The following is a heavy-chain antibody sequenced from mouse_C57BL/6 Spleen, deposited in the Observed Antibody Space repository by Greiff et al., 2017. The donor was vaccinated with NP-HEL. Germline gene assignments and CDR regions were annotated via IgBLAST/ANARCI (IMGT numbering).Heavy chain of an antibody. CDR1: GYTFTDYN. J-gene: IGHJ4*01. D-gene: IGHD2-3*01. Sequence: VQLQQSGPELVKPGASVKIPCKASGYTFTDYNMDWVKQSHGKSLEWIGDINPNNGGTIYNQKFKGKATLTVDKSSSTAYMELRSLTSEDTAVYYGARRGYDGYRYYAMDYWGQGTSVTVSS. CDR2: INPNNGGT. CDR3: ARRGYDGYRYYAMDY. V-gene: IGHV1-18*01.